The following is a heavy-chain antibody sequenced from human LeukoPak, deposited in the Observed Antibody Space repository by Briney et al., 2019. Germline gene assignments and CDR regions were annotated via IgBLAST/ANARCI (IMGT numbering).Heavy chain of an antibody. CDR1: GYSISSGYF. V-gene: IGHV4-38-2*02. CDR2: IYNSGST. Sequence: SETLPLTCTVSGYSISSGYFWGWIRQTPGKGLEWIGSIYNSGSTYYNPSLKSRVTLSVDTSKNQFSLQLNSVTAADTAVYYCARETGGSGYMDVWGKGTTATVSS. CDR3: ARETGGSGYMDV. J-gene: IGHJ6*03. D-gene: IGHD7-27*01.